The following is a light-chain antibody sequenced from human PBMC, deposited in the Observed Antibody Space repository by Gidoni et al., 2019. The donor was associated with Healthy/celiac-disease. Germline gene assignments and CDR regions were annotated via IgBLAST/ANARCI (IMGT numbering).Light chain of an antibody. V-gene: IGKV1-5*03. CDR3: QQYNSYPQT. CDR2: KAS. J-gene: IGKJ1*01. Sequence: DIQMTQPASTLSAPVGDRVTITCRASQSISSWLAWYQHKPGKAPKLLIYKASSLESGVPSRFSGSGSGTEFTLTISSLQPDDFATYYCQQYNSYPQTFGQGTKVEIK. CDR1: QSISSW.